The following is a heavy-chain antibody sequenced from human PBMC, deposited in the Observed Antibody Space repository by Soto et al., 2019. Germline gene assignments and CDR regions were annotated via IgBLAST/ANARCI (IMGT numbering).Heavy chain of an antibody. CDR1: GGSISSYY. D-gene: IGHD5-12*01. Sequence: QVQLQESGPGLVKPSETLSLTCTVSGGSISSYYWSWIRQPAGKGLEWIGRIYTSGSTNYNPALKSRVIMSVDTSKNRLSLKLSSVTAADTAVYYCARDSGDRDAFDIWRQGTMVTVSS. CDR2: IYTSGST. J-gene: IGHJ3*02. V-gene: IGHV4-4*07. CDR3: ARDSGDRDAFDI.